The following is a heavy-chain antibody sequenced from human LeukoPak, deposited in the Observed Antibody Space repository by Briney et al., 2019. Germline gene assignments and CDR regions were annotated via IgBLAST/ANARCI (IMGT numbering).Heavy chain of an antibody. J-gene: IGHJ4*02. V-gene: IGHV1-18*01. D-gene: IGHD1-26*01. CDR1: GYTFTSYG. CDR2: FSAYNGNT. CDR3: ARDLGVRIVGAMRY. Sequence: VASVKVSCKASGYTFTSYGISWVRQAPGQGLEWMGWFSAYNGNTNYAQKLQGRVTMTTDTSTSTAYMELRSLRSDDTAVYYCARDLGVRIVGAMRYWGQGTLVTVSS.